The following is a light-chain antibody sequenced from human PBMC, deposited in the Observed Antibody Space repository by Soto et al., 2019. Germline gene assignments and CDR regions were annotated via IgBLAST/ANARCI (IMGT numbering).Light chain of an antibody. J-gene: IGKJ4*01. Sequence: DIQMTQSPSSVSASVGDGVTISCRASQDISDWLAWYQQKPGKAPKLLIYAASTLEIGVPSRFSGSGSGTDFTLTISSLQPEDFATYYCQQPKSLPRTFGGGTKVEIK. CDR2: AAS. V-gene: IGKV1-12*01. CDR3: QQPKSLPRT. CDR1: QDISDW.